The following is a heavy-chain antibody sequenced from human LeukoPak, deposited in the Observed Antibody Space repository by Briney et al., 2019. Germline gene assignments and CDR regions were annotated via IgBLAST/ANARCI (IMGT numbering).Heavy chain of an antibody. J-gene: IGHJ6*03. D-gene: IGHD3-9*01. V-gene: IGHV3-30*01. CDR1: GFTFSSYA. CDR3: ARDPPGVRYFDWRYYYYMDV. CDR2: ISYDGSNK. Sequence: PGGSLRLSCAASGFTFSSYAMHWVRQAPGKGLEWVAVISYDGSNKYYADSVKGRFTISRDNSKNTLYLQMKSLRAEDTAVYYWARDPPGVRYFDWRYYYYMDVWGKGTTVTVSS.